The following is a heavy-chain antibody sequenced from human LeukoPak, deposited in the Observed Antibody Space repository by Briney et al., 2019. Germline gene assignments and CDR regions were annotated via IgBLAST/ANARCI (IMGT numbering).Heavy chain of an antibody. CDR1: GFTFDDFG. J-gene: IGHJ4*02. D-gene: IGHD5-24*01. V-gene: IGHV3-20*01. CDR2: INRNGGST. Sequence: GGSLRLSCAASGFTFDDFGMGWVRQVPGKGLEWVSGINRNGGSTGYADSVKGRFTISRDNAENSLYLQMFSLRAEDTALYHCVRGVERDGYNPFDCWGQGTLVTVSS. CDR3: VRGVERDGYNPFDC.